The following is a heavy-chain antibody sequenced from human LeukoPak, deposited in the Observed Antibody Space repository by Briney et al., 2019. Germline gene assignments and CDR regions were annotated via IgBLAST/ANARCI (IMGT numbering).Heavy chain of an antibody. V-gene: IGHV3-9*01. D-gene: IGHD3-22*01. CDR3: AKDIGYYDSSGYDSLFDY. CDR2: ISWNSGSI. CDR1: GFTFDDYA. J-gene: IGHJ4*02. Sequence: GRSLRLSCAASGFTFDDYAMHWVRQAPGKGLEWVSGISWNSGSIGYADSVKGRFTISRDNAKNSLYLQMNSLRAEDTALYYCAKDIGYYDSSGYDSLFDYWGQGTLVTVSS.